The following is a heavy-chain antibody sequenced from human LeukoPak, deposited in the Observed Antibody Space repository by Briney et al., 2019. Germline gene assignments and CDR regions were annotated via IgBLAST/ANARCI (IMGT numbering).Heavy chain of an antibody. D-gene: IGHD6-13*01. Sequence: GGSLRLSCAASGFTFSGSAMHWVRQASGEGLEWVGRIRSKANSYGTAYAASVKGRFTISRDDSKNTAYLQMNSLKTEDTAVYYCIAAAGDYYYYYMDVWGKGTTVTVSS. CDR3: IAAAGDYYYYYMDV. CDR1: GFTFSGSA. CDR2: IRSKANSYGT. J-gene: IGHJ6*03. V-gene: IGHV3-73*01.